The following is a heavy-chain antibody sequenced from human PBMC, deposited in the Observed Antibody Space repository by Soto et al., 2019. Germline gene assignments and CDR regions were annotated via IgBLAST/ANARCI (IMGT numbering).Heavy chain of an antibody. Sequence: QVQLVQSGAEVKKPGASVKVSCKASGYTFTSYYMHWVRQAPGQGLEWMGIINPSGGSTSYAQKFQGRVTMTRDTSTSTVYMELSSLRSEDTAVYYCARGGTTQRSSSSWVDYFDYWGQGTLVTVSS. CDR3: ARGGTTQRSSSSWVDYFDY. J-gene: IGHJ4*02. D-gene: IGHD6-13*01. CDR2: INPSGGST. V-gene: IGHV1-46*01. CDR1: GYTFTSYY.